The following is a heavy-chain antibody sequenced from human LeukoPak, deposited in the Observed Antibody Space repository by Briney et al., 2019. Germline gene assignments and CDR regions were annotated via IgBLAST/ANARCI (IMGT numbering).Heavy chain of an antibody. CDR2: ISGSGGST. V-gene: IGHV3-23*01. D-gene: IGHD2-2*01. Sequence: PGGSLRLSCAASGFTFSNYAMSWVRQAPGKGLEWVSTISGSGGSTYYADSVKGRFTISRDNSKNTLYLQLNSLRVEDTAVYYCAKSTSPLYYYYGMDVWGQGTTVTVSS. J-gene: IGHJ6*02. CDR3: AKSTSPLYYYYGMDV. CDR1: GFTFSNYA.